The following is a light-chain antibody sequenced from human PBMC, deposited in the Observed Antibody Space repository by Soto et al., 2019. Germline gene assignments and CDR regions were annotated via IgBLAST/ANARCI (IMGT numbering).Light chain of an antibody. Sequence: DIQMTQSPSTLSASVGDRVSITCRASQSISSWLAWYQQKPGKAPKLLIYKASSLESGVPSRFRGSGSGTEFTLTISSLQPDDFAIYYCQEYLSSSWTFGQGTKVDI. V-gene: IGKV1-5*03. CDR3: QEYLSSSWT. CDR2: KAS. CDR1: QSISSW. J-gene: IGKJ1*01.